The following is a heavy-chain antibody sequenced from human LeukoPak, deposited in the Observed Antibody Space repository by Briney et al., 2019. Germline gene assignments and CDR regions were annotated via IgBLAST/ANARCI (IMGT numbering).Heavy chain of an antibody. Sequence: GGSLRLSCAASGFTFSSYGMHWVRQAPGKGLEWVAVISYDGSNKYYADSVKGRFTISRDNSKNTLYLQMNSLRAEDTAVYYCARGLYGGYDGGWFDPWGQGTLVTVSS. CDR1: GFTFSSYG. CDR3: ARGLYGGYDGGWFDP. J-gene: IGHJ5*02. D-gene: IGHD5-12*01. CDR2: ISYDGSNK. V-gene: IGHV3-30*03.